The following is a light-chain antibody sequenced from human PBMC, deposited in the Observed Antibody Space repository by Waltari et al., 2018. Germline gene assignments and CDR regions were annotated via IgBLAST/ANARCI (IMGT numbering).Light chain of an antibody. J-gene: IGKJ4*01. CDR1: RTIRTW. CDR2: ETS. CDR3: QQYNSYAT. Sequence: DIQMTQSPSTLSASVGDRVTISCRASRTIRTWLAWYPQKPGKAPRLLIYETSSLESGVASRVSGSGSGTVFTLTISSLQPDDFATYYCQQYNSYATFGGGTKVEIK. V-gene: IGKV1-5*03.